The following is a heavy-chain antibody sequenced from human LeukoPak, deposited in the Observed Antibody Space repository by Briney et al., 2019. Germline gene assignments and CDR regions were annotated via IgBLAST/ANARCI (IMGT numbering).Heavy chain of an antibody. V-gene: IGHV3-66*01. CDR3: ARNLYYYDSSGYYYY. CDR2: IYTGGST. CDR1: GFTVSSNY. D-gene: IGHD3-22*01. J-gene: IGHJ4*02. Sequence: GGSLRLSCAASGFTVSSNYMSWVRQAPGKGLEWVSAIYTGGSTYYAGSVKGRFTISRDNSKNTLYLQMNSLRAEDTAAYYCARNLYYYDSSGYYYYWGQGTLVTVSS.